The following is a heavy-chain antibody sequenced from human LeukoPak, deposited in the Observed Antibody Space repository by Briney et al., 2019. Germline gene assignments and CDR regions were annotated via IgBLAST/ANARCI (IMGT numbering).Heavy chain of an antibody. V-gene: IGHV1-24*01. CDR1: GYTLTELS. Sequence: ALVKVSCKVSGYTLTELSMHWVRQAPGKGLEWMGGFDPEDGETIYAQKFQGRVTMTEDTSTDTAYMELSSLRSEDTAVYYCATGVWFGELLSYSPQFDYWGQGTLVTVSS. CDR2: FDPEDGET. J-gene: IGHJ4*02. CDR3: ATGVWFGELLSYSPQFDY. D-gene: IGHD3-10*01.